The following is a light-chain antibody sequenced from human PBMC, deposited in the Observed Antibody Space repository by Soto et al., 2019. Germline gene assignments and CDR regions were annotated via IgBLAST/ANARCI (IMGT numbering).Light chain of an antibody. CDR2: GAS. V-gene: IGKV3-20*01. CDR3: QQYGSSPGT. Sequence: EILMTQSPVTLSVSPGDTATLSCRASHSLRNAVAWYQQKPGQAARLLIYGASTRATGIPARFSGSGSGTDFTLTISRREPEDVAVYYCQQYGSSPGTFGQGTRLEI. CDR1: HSLRNA. J-gene: IGKJ5*01.